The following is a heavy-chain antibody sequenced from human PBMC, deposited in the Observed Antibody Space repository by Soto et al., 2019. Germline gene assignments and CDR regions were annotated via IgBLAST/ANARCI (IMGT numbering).Heavy chain of an antibody. Sequence: LSLTCTVSGGSISDGAYYWSWIRQPPGKGLEWIGHIYDSGNTYNNPSLKSRLTISVDTSKNHFSLNLNSVTAADTAVYYCASGLSGDKVDQWGQGTLVTVSS. J-gene: IGHJ4*02. D-gene: IGHD2-21*01. V-gene: IGHV4-30-4*01. CDR1: GGSISDGAYY. CDR2: IYDSGNT. CDR3: ASGLSGDKVDQ.